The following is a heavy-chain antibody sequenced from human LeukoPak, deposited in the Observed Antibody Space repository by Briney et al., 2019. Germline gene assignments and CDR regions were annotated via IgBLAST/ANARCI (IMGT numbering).Heavy chain of an antibody. CDR1: GFTFISYC. Sequence: GGSLRLSCAASGFTFISYCMSGVRQAPGKGRDGVANIKQDGSEKYYVDSVKGRFTISRDNAKNSLYLQMNSLRAEDTAVYYCARDEGGNWGQGTLVTVSS. J-gene: IGHJ4*02. D-gene: IGHD3-16*01. CDR3: ARDEGGN. CDR2: IKQDGSEK. V-gene: IGHV3-7*01.